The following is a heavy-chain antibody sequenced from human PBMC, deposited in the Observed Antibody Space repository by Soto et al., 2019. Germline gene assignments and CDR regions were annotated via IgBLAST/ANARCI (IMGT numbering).Heavy chain of an antibody. J-gene: IGHJ5*02. CDR2: IKQDGSEK. D-gene: IGHD5-18*01. CDR3: ARDNERGYSYGYRWFDP. V-gene: IGHV3-7*03. Sequence: EVQLVESGGGLVQPGGSLRLSCAASGFTFSSYWMSWVRQAPGKGLEWVANIKQDGSEKYYVDSVKGRFTISRDNAKNSLYLQMNSLRAEDTAVYYCARDNERGYSYGYRWFDPWGQGTLVTVSS. CDR1: GFTFSSYW.